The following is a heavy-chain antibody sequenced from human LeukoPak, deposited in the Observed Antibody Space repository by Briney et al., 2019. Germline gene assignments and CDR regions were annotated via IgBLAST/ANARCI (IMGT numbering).Heavy chain of an antibody. V-gene: IGHV3-7*03. CDR2: MRRDGNEI. CDR1: GFTFSTYW. D-gene: IGHD6-19*01. J-gene: IGHJ5*01. CDR3: AKVDGYNSGWYDS. Sequence: GGSLRLSCSASGFTFSTYWMSWVRQAPGKGLEWVANMRRDGNEIYYLDSVRGRFTISRDNAKNSLYLQMDILKPEDTAFYYCAKVDGYNSGWYDSWGQGTLVTVSS.